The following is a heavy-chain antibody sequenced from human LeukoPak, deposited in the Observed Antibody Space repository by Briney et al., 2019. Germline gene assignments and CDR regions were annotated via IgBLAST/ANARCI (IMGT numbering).Heavy chain of an antibody. CDR2: INEDGSTT. CDR1: GFTFSSNW. J-gene: IGHJ4*02. V-gene: IGHV3-74*01. CDR3: VRDLGGRSGH. D-gene: IGHD1-26*01. Sequence: SGGSLRLSCAASGFTFSSNWMHWVRQAPGKGLVWVSRINEDGSTTNYADSVKGRSTIFRDNAKNTLYLQMNSLRAKDTAVYYCVRDLGGRSGHWGQGTLVTVSS.